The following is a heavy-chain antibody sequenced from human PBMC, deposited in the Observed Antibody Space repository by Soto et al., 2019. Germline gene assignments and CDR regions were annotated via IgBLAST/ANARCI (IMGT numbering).Heavy chain of an antibody. CDR1: GFTFSHAW. CDR3: TTILLPAGLPGVGY. J-gene: IGHJ4*02. D-gene: IGHD2-8*01. CDR2: IKSKTDGGTT. Sequence: GGSLRLSCAASGFTFSHAWMNWVRQAPGKGLEWVGRIKSKTDGGTTDHAAPVKGRFTISRDDSKNTLYLQMNSLKTEDSAVYYCTTILLPAGLPGVGYWGQGTLVTVAS. V-gene: IGHV3-15*07.